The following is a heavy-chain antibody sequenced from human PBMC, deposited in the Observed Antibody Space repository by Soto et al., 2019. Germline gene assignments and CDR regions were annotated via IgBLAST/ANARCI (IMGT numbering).Heavy chain of an antibody. Sequence: PSETLSLTCSVSGGSISGDYYWSWIRQSPEKGLEWIGYIYYSGSSYSIPALQSRLSMSLDTSKNQFSLKLRSVTAADTAVYYCARGGARWSGYFDSWGQGALVTVSS. CDR3: ARGGARWSGYFDS. V-gene: IGHV4-30-4*08. D-gene: IGHD2-15*01. J-gene: IGHJ4*02. CDR2: IYYSGSS. CDR1: GGSISGDYY.